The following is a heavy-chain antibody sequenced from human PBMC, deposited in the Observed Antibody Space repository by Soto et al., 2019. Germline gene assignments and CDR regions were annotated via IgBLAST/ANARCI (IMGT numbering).Heavy chain of an antibody. D-gene: IGHD1-1*01. Sequence: SETLSLTCTVSGGSIGGYFWNWIRQPPGKGLEWIGYIYPDGSTNYNPSLRSRVTISVDRSKNQFSLNLRSVTAADTAVYYCARAPSWNYDLWGQGPLVTVSS. V-gene: IGHV4-59*01. J-gene: IGHJ5*02. CDR2: IYPDGST. CDR3: ARAPSWNYDL. CDR1: GGSIGGYF.